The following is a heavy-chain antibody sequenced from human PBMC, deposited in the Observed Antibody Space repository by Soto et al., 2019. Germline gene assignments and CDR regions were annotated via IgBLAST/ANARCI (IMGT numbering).Heavy chain of an antibody. V-gene: IGHV3-33*01. Sequence: GSLRLSCAASGFTFSSYGMHWVRQAPGKGLEWVAVIWYDGSNKYYADSVKGRFTISRDNSKNTLYLQMNSLRAEDTAVYYCARDREDCSSTSCYIGWFDPWGQGTLVTVSS. J-gene: IGHJ5*02. CDR2: IWYDGSNK. CDR1: GFTFSSYG. D-gene: IGHD2-2*02. CDR3: ARDREDCSSTSCYIGWFDP.